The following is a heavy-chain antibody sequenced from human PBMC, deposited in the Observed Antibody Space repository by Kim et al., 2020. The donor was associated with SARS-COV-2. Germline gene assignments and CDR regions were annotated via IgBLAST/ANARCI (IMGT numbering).Heavy chain of an antibody. D-gene: IGHD5-18*01. J-gene: IGHJ4*02. V-gene: IGHV4-34*01. CDR3: ARGRWIQLWLFYDY. CDR2: INHSGST. Sequence: SETLSLTCAVYGGSFSVYYWSWIRQPPGKGLEWIGEINHSGSTNYNPSLKSRVTISVDTSKNQFSLKLSSVTAADTAVHYCARGRWIQLWLFYDYWGQGTLVTVTT. CDR1: GGSFSVYY.